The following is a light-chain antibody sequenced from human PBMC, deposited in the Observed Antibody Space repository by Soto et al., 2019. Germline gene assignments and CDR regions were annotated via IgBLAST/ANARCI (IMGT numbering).Light chain of an antibody. CDR3: NSYTNSSAVV. CDR1: RDDIGAYDY. J-gene: IGLJ2*01. V-gene: IGLV2-14*01. CDR2: EVT. Sequence: QSVLTQPASVSVSPGQSITISCAGTRDDIGAYDYVSWYQQHPGNAPKLLVYEVTNRPSGVSDRFSGSKSGNTASLTISGLQAEDEADYYCNSYTNSSAVVFGGGTQVTVL.